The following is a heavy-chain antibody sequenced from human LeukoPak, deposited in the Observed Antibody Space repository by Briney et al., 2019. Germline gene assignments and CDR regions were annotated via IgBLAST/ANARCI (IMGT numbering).Heavy chain of an antibody. Sequence: ASVKVSCKASGYSFTNFGITWVRQAPGQGLQWMGWTSPYEDYPTYAQKFQGRVSMTTEASTNTAYMELRSLTVDDADVYYCAKVDPPIIEGGRCEAFDVWGQGTLVTVSS. CDR1: GYSFTNFG. CDR2: TSPYEDYP. V-gene: IGHV1-18*01. J-gene: IGHJ3*01. D-gene: IGHD1-26*01. CDR3: AKVDPPIIEGGRCEAFDV.